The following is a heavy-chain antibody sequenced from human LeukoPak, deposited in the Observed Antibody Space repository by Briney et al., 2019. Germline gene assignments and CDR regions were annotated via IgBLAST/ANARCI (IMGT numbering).Heavy chain of an antibody. CDR2: INPSGGST. CDR1: GYTFTSYY. Sequence: GASVKVSCKASGYTFTSYYMHWVRQAPGQGLEWMGIINPSGGSTSYAQKFQGRVTMTRDMSTSTVYMELSSLRSEDTAVYYCARVYYDSSGYYYFDYWGQGTLVTVSS. CDR3: ARVYYDSSGYYYFDY. V-gene: IGHV1-46*01. J-gene: IGHJ4*02. D-gene: IGHD3-22*01.